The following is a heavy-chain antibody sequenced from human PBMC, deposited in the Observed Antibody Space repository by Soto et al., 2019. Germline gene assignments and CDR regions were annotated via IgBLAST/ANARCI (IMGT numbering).Heavy chain of an antibody. CDR2: ISAYNGNT. J-gene: IGHJ5*02. Sequence: ASVKVSCKAFGYLFSSHGFSWVRQGPGQGLEWMGWISAYNGNTDYAQKFQGRVTMTTDASTSTAYMELRSLRSDDTAVYYCAREGSIAARPKYWFDPWGQGTLVTVSS. D-gene: IGHD6-6*01. CDR1: GYLFSSHG. V-gene: IGHV1-18*01. CDR3: AREGSIAARPKYWFDP.